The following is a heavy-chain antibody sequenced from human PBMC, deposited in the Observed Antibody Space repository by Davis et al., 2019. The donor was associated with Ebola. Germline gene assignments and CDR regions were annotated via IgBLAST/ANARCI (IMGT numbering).Heavy chain of an antibody. J-gene: IGHJ5*02. CDR2: ISAHNGNT. CDR3: ARDGGWVDP. D-gene: IGHD3-10*01. V-gene: IGHV1-18*01. Sequence: ASVKVSCKASGYTFNSHGISWVRQAPGQGLEWLGWISAHNGNTDYAQKFQGRVTMTTDTSTSTAYMELRSLRSDDTALYYCARDGGWVDPWGQGTLVTVSS. CDR1: GYTFNSHG.